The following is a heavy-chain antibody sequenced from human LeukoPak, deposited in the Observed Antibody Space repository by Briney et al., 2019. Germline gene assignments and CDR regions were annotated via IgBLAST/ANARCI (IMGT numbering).Heavy chain of an antibody. D-gene: IGHD3-22*01. Sequence: ASVKVSCKVSGYTXTELSMHWVRQAPGKGLEWMGGFDPEDGETIYAQKFQGRVTMTEDTSTDTAYMELSSLRSEDTAVYYCATVYYDSSGYWFDYWGQGTLVTVSS. CDR2: FDPEDGET. J-gene: IGHJ4*02. CDR3: ATVYYDSSGYWFDY. V-gene: IGHV1-24*01. CDR1: GYTXTELS.